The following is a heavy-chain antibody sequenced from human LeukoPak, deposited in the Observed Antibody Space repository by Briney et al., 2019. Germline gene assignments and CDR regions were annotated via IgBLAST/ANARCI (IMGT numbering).Heavy chain of an antibody. V-gene: IGHV3-66*02. CDR3: ARDFGRGYCSSTSCYGWFDP. CDR2: IFSGDNT. D-gene: IGHD2-2*01. CDR1: GFTVSSKY. Sequence: GGSLRLSCAASGFTVSSKYMSWVRQAPEKGLEWVSVIFSGDNTYYADSVKGRFTISRDNSKNTLYLQMNSLRAEDTAVYYCARDFGRGYCSSTSCYGWFDPWGQGTLVTVSS. J-gene: IGHJ5*02.